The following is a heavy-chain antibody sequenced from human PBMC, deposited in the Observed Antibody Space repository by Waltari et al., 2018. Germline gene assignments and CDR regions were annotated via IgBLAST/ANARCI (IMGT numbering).Heavy chain of an antibody. CDR3: ARAWNGDAFDI. V-gene: IGHV1-8*03. CDR1: GYTFTSYD. J-gene: IGHJ3*02. CDR2: MNPNSGNT. Sequence: QVQLVQSGAEVKKPGASVTVSCKASGYTFTSYDINCGRQANGQGLEWMGWMNPNSGNTGYAQKFQGRVTITRNTSISTAYMELSSLRSEDTAVYYCARAWNGDAFDIWGQGTMVTVSS. D-gene: IGHD1-1*01.